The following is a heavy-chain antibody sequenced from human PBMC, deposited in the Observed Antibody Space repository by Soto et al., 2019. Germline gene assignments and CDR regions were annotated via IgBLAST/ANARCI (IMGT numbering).Heavy chain of an antibody. V-gene: IGHV4-31*02. J-gene: IGHJ4*02. Sequence: RQHPGKGLEWIGYMYYIGNAYYNPSLQSRVSFSRDTSKNQFSLRLTSVTAADTAIYYCARDWGEWSPYYFDYWGQGTLVTVSS. CDR3: ARDWGEWSPYYFDY. D-gene: IGHD3-16*01. CDR2: MYYIGNA.